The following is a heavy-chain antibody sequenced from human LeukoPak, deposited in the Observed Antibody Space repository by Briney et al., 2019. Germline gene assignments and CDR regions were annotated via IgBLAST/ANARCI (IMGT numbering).Heavy chain of an antibody. J-gene: IGHJ4*02. Sequence: GRSLRLSCAASGFTFSSYAMHWVRQAPGKGLAWVAVISYDGSNKYYADSVKARFTISRDNSKNTLYLQMNSLRAEDTAVYYCARARHGAPKNYYDSSGYYPDYWGQGTLVTVSS. CDR3: ARARHGAPKNYYDSSGYYPDY. CDR2: ISYDGSNK. V-gene: IGHV3-30-3*01. D-gene: IGHD3-22*01. CDR1: GFTFSSYA.